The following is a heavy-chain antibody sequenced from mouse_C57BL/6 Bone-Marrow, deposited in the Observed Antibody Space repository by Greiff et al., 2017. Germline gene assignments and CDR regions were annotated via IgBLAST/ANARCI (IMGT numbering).Heavy chain of an antibody. J-gene: IGHJ1*03. CDR1: GYTFTSYW. D-gene: IGHD2-1*01. Sequence: QVQLQQSGAELAKPGASVKLSCKASGYTFTSYWMHWVTQRPGQGLEWIGYINPSSGYTKYNQKFKDKATLTADKSSSTAYMQLSSLTYDDSAVYYCARGYYGNYAYWYFDVWGTGTTVTVSS. CDR2: INPSSGYT. V-gene: IGHV1-7*01. CDR3: ARGYYGNYAYWYFDV.